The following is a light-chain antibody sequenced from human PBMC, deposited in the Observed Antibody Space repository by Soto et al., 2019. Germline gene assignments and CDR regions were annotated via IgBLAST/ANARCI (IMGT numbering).Light chain of an antibody. V-gene: IGKV3D-20*02. Sequence: EIVLTQSPGTLSLTPGERATLSCRASHSVSSSYLAWYQQRPGQPPRLLIFDSSNRATGVPVRFSGSGSGTVFTLTIGSLEPEDSAVYYCQQRKNWPPITFGQGTLLEI. CDR1: HSVSSSY. J-gene: IGKJ5*01. CDR2: DSS. CDR3: QQRKNWPPIT.